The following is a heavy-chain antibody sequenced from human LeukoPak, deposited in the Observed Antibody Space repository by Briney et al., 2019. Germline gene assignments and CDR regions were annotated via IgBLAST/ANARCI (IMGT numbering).Heavy chain of an antibody. CDR1: GFTFSSYS. CDR2: ISSSSSYI. V-gene: IGHV3-21*01. J-gene: IGHJ4*02. Sequence: GGSLRLSCAASGFTFSSYSMNWVRQAPGKGLDWVSSISSSSSYIYYADSVKGRFTISRDNAKHSLYLQMNSLRAEDTAVYYCARVGIFGVVTLFDYWGQGTLVTVSS. D-gene: IGHD3-3*01. CDR3: ARVGIFGVVTLFDY.